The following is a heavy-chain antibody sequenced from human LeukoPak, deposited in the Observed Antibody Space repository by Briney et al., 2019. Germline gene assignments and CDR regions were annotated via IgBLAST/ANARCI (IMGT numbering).Heavy chain of an antibody. CDR2: INPSGST. CDR3: ARGQGQDGYNGILEY. Sequence: SETLSLTCAVYGGSFSGYYWTWIRQPPGKGLEWIGEINPSGSTNYNPSLKSRVTISVDTSKNQFSLKLSSVTAADTAVFYCARGQGQDGYNGILEYWGQGALVTVSS. J-gene: IGHJ4*02. CDR1: GGSFSGYY. V-gene: IGHV4-34*01. D-gene: IGHD5-24*01.